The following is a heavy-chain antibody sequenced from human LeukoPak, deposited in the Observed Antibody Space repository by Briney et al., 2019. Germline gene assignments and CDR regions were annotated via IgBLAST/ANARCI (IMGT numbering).Heavy chain of an antibody. CDR3: ARPLWFGESPFDY. D-gene: IGHD3-10*01. V-gene: IGHV3-7*03. CDR2: IKQDGTEK. Sequence: GGSLRLSCVASGFIFSSYWMSWVRQAPGKGLEWVANIKQDGTEKYYVDSVKGRFTISRDNAKNSLYLQMNSLRAEDTAVYYCARPLWFGESPFDYWGQGTLVTVSS. CDR1: GFIFSSYW. J-gene: IGHJ4*02.